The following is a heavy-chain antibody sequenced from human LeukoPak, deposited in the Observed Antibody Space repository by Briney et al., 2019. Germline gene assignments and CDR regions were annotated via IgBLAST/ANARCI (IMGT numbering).Heavy chain of an antibody. CDR3: ARDIVTYSSSWYGAFDI. V-gene: IGHV3-30*04. CDR1: GFSFSSYA. D-gene: IGHD6-13*01. J-gene: IGHJ3*02. CDR2: ISYDGSNK. Sequence: PGRSLSLSCAASGFSFSSYAMHWVRQAPGKGLEWVAVISYDGSNKYYADSVKSRFTISRDNSKNTLYPQMNSLRAEDTAVYYCARDIVTYSSSWYGAFDIWGQGTMVTVSS.